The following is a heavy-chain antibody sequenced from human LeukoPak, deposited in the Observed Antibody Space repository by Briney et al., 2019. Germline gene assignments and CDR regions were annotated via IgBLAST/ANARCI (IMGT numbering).Heavy chain of an antibody. CDR1: GFTFDSYA. V-gene: IGHV3-43*02. CDR3: AKRAAYSSSGWYYYYMDV. J-gene: IGHJ6*03. CDR2: INWDGDDT. Sequence: GGSLRLSCAASGFTFDSYAMHWVRQAPGKGLEWVSLINWDGDDTYYADSVKGRSTISRDNSKNSLYLQMNSLRAEDTALYYCAKRAAYSSSGWYYYYMDVWGKGTTVTVSS. D-gene: IGHD6-6*01.